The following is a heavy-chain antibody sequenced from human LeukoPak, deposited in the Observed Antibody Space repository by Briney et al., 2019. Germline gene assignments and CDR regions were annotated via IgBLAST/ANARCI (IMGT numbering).Heavy chain of an antibody. V-gene: IGHV3-74*01. CDR2: INSDGRMT. J-gene: IGHJ3*02. CDR1: GFSFSSYW. D-gene: IGHD3-22*01. Sequence: SGGSLRVSCAASGFSFSSYWMDWVRPAPGKGLVWVSGINSDGRMTRYAESVKGRFTISRDNAKNTLYLQMNTVRAEDTAVYYCARVGSTDSPHAFDIWGQGTTVTVSS. CDR3: ARVGSTDSPHAFDI.